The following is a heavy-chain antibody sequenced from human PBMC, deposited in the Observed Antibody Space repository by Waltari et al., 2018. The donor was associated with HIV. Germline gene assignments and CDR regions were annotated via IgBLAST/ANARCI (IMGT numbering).Heavy chain of an antibody. CDR2: IRSKTDGGTT. Sequence: EVQLVESGGGWVRPGGSLRLSCAASGFPFNNVWMSWVRQAPGKGLEWVGRIRSKTDGGTTDYTAPVKGRFTISRDDSKNTLYLQMNSLKTEDTAVYYCASGYNYGSGFYSWGQGTLVTVSS. CDR3: ASGYNYGSGFYS. CDR1: GFPFNNVW. J-gene: IGHJ4*02. D-gene: IGHD5-18*01. V-gene: IGHV3-15*01.